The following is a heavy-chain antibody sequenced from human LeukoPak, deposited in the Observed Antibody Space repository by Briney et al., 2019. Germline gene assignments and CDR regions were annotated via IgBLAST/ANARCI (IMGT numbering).Heavy chain of an antibody. CDR1: GFTFSSYR. Sequence: PGGSLRHSSAASGFTFSSYRIYCVRQAPGKGLEWVSSISSSSSYIYYADSVKGRVTISRNNAKNSLYLQMNSLRAEDTAMYYCARDLQWLTSLAFDIWG. CDR3: ARDLQWLTSLAFDI. J-gene: IGHJ3*02. CDR2: ISSSSSYI. D-gene: IGHD6-19*01. V-gene: IGHV3-21*01.